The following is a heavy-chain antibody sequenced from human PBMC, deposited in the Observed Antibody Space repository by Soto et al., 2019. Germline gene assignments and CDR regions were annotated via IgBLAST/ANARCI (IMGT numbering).Heavy chain of an antibody. Sequence: QLLLQESGSGLVKPSQTLSLTCAVSGGAISSAGYSWSWIRQPPGKGLEWIGYISHNGGTYYYNPSLNIQVTISLARSKHQLSLGPSSVTAADTAVYYCTSGVVSTLTRPHVFDCWGQGTLVTVSS. V-gene: IGHV4-30-2*01. CDR3: TSGVVSTLTRPHVFDC. CDR1: GGAISSAGYS. J-gene: IGHJ4*02. D-gene: IGHD3-3*01. CDR2: ISHNGGT.